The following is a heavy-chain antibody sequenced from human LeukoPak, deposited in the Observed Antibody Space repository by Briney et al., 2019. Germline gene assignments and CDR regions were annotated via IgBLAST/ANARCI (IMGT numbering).Heavy chain of an antibody. Sequence: ASVKVSCKVSGYTLTELSMHWVRQAPGKGLEWMGGFDPEDGETIYAQKFQGRVTMTEDTSTDTAYMELSSLRSDDTAVYYCGATFTMSDAFDIWGQGTMVTVSS. D-gene: IGHD3-10*02. V-gene: IGHV1-24*01. CDR2: FDPEDGET. CDR3: GATFTMSDAFDI. J-gene: IGHJ3*02. CDR1: GYTLTELS.